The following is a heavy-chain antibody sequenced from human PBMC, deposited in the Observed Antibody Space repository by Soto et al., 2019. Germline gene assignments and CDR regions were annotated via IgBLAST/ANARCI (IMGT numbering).Heavy chain of an antibody. Sequence: PSETLSLTCTVSGGSISINDYYWSWIRQPPGKGLEWIGYIYYSGSTYYNPSLKSRVTISLDTSQNQFSLKLSSVTAADTAVYYCARGPSGDKVHYWGQGALVTVPQ. CDR2: IYYSGST. J-gene: IGHJ4*02. CDR1: GGSISINDYY. CDR3: ARGPSGDKVHY. V-gene: IGHV4-30-4*01. D-gene: IGHD7-27*01.